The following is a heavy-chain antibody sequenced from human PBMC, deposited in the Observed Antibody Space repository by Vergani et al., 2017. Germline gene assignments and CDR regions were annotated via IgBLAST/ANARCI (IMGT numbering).Heavy chain of an antibody. CDR2: IYNTGGT. D-gene: IGHD5-12*01. V-gene: IGHV4-61*02. J-gene: IGHJ4*02. Sequence: QVQLKESGPGLVGPSETLSLTCTVSGGPFSGGSHYWSWIRQSAEKGLEWIGRIYNTGGTNYDPSLKTRVTMSVDTSKNQFSLKLASVTAADTAIYYCARFSSGFVAWGPGTPVTVSS. CDR1: GGPFSGGSHY. CDR3: ARFSSGFVA.